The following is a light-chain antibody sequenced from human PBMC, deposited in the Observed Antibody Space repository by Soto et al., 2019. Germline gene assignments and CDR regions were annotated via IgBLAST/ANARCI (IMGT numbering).Light chain of an antibody. CDR3: QQYNLKSLS. V-gene: IGKV1-5*03. CDR1: QNISSW. J-gene: IGKJ4*01. Sequence: DIQMTQSPSTLYASRGDRVTITCRASQNISSWFSWYQQKPGKAPNLLIYQASILESGVPSRFSGSGSGTEFSLTISSLQPDDFATFYCQQYNLKSLSFGGGTKVEIK. CDR2: QAS.